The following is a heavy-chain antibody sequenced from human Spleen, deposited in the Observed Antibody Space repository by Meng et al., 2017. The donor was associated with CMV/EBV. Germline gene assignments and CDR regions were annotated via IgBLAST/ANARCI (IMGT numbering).Heavy chain of an antibody. V-gene: IGHV4-4*07. CDR1: GGSISSYY. CDR2: IYTSGST. D-gene: IGHD3-3*01. CDR3: ARFRVTSHRFDP. J-gene: IGHJ5*02. Sequence: GSLRLSCTVSGGSISSYYWSWIRQPAGKGLEWIGRIYTSGSTNYNPSLKSRVTMSVDTSKNQFSLKLSSVTAADTAVYYCARFRVTSHRFDPWGQGALVTVSS.